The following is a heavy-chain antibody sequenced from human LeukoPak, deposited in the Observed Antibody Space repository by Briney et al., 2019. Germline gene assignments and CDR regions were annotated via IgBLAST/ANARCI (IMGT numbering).Heavy chain of an antibody. D-gene: IGHD3-10*01. CDR2: IKSDGTTT. Sequence: GGSLRLSCAASGFTFSSYWMHWVRQVPGKGLVWVSRIKSDGTTTNYADSVKGRFTISRDNAKNTLYLQMNSLRAEDTAVYYCVREEFKGFDYWGQGNLVTVSS. J-gene: IGHJ4*02. CDR3: VREEFKGFDY. V-gene: IGHV3-74*01. CDR1: GFTFSSYW.